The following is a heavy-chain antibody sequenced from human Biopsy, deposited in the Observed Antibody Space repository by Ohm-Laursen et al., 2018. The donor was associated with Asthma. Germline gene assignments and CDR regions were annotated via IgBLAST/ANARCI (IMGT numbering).Heavy chain of an antibody. CDR2: INVVFGTT. CDR3: ARKAGSCISRTCYSLDF. V-gene: IGHV1-69*01. D-gene: IGHD2-2*01. J-gene: IGHJ4*02. Sequence: SSVKVSCKSLGGTFNTYVIGWVRQAPGQGLEWMGGINVVFGTTNYPQKFQDRVTITADDSTNTVYMELSSLRSEDTAVYYCARKAGSCISRTCYSLDFWGQGTLVTASS. CDR1: GGTFNTYV.